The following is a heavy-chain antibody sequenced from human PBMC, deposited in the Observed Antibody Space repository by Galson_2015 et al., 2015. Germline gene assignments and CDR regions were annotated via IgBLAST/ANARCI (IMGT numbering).Heavy chain of an antibody. CDR3: ARVVAGGPEYFQH. D-gene: IGHD5-12*01. CDR1: GFTFSSYW. CDR2: INSDGSST. V-gene: IGHV3-74*01. Sequence: SLRLSCAASGFTFSSYWMHWVRQAPGKGLVWVSRINSDGSSTSYADSVKGRFTISRDNAKNTLYLQMNSLRAEDTAVYYCARVVAGGPEYFQHWGQGTLVTVSS. J-gene: IGHJ1*01.